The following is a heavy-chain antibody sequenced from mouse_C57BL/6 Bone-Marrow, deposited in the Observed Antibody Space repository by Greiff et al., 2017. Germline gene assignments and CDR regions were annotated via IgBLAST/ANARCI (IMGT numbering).Heavy chain of an antibody. J-gene: IGHJ4*01. CDR1: GYTFTSYG. V-gene: IGHV1-81*01. CDR2: IYPRSGNT. D-gene: IGHD1-1*01. Sequence: QVQLQQSGAELARPGASVKLSCKASGYTFTSYGISWVKQRTGQGLEWIGEIYPRSGNTYYNEKFKGKATLTADKSSSTAYMELRSLTSEDSAVYFCARWGFLLLRSYYYAMDYWGQGTSVTVSS. CDR3: ARWGFLLLRSYYYAMDY.